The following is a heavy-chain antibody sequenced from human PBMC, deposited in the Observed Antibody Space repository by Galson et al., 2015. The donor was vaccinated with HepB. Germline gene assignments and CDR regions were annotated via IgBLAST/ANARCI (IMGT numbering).Heavy chain of an antibody. CDR1: GFTFSSYA. CDR2: ISYDGSNK. CDR3: ARGEGIVVVVAATTYFDY. D-gene: IGHD2-15*01. Sequence: SLRLSCAASGFTFSSYAMHWVRQAPGKGLEWVAVISYDGSNKYYADSVKGRFTISRDNSKNTLYLQMNSLRAEDTAVYYCARGEGIVVVVAATTYFDYWGQGTLVTVSS. J-gene: IGHJ4*02. V-gene: IGHV3-30-3*01.